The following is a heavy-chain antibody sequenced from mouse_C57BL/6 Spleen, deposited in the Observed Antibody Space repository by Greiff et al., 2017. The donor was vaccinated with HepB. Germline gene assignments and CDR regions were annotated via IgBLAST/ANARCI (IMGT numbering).Heavy chain of an antibody. J-gene: IGHJ4*01. V-gene: IGHV5-17*01. Sequence: EVMLVESGGGLVKPGGSLKLSCAASGFTFSDYGMHWVRQAPEKGLEWVAYISSGSSTIYYADTVKGRFTISRDNAKNTLFLQMTRLRSEDTAMYYCARDYRRAMDYWGQGTSVTVSS. CDR3: ARDYRRAMDY. CDR1: GFTFSDYG. D-gene: IGHD2-14*01. CDR2: ISSGSSTI.